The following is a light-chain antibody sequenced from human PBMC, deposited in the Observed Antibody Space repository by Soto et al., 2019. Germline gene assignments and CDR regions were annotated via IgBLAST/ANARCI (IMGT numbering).Light chain of an antibody. CDR1: QDVRKY. J-gene: IGKJ1*01. CDR2: DAS. V-gene: IGKV1-33*01. CDR3: QHYNSYSEA. Sequence: DIQMTHSPSSLSASLGDRVTITSEASQDVRKYLSWYQQKARKAPKLLIYDASNLETGVPSRFSGSGYGTEFTLTISSLQTDDFATYYCQHYNSYSEAFGQGTKVDIK.